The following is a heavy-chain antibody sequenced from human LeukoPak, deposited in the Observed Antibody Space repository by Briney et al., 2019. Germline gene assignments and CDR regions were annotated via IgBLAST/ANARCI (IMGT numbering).Heavy chain of an antibody. V-gene: IGHV4-59*13. J-gene: IGHJ3*02. D-gene: IGHD3-10*01. CDR1: GGPISSYY. CDR2: IYYSGST. CDR3: RRFGEVGLWAFDI. Sequence: SETLSLTCTVSGGPISSYYWSWIRQPPGKGLEWMGYIYYSGSTNYNPSLKRRVTISVDSSNNEFSLKLSSVTAADTAVYYCRRFGEVGLWAFDIWGQGTMVTVSS.